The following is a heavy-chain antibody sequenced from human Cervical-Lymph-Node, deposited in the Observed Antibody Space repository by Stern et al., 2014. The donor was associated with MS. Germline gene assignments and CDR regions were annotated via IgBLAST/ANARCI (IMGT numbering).Heavy chain of an antibody. D-gene: IGHD3-22*01. CDR3: GREVAMTAGLLGF. CDR1: GYSFSSYW. V-gene: IGHV5-51*01. Sequence: EVQLVESGAEVKKPGESLKIACKGSGYSFSSYWIAWVRQIPGKGLEWVGMIFPGDSETRYSPSFDGQITISVDKSTSLAYLHWSRLKASNTARYYCGREVAMTAGLLGFWGQGTQVIVS. J-gene: IGHJ4*02. CDR2: IFPGDSET.